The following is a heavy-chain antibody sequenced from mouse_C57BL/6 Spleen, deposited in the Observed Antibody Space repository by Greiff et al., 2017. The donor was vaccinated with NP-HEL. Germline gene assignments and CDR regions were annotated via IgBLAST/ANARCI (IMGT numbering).Heavy chain of an antibody. V-gene: IGHV1-19*01. Sequence: EVQLQQSGPVLVKPGASVKMSCKASGYTFTDYYMNWVKQSHGKSLEWIGVINPYNGGTSYNQKFKGKATLTVDKSSSTAYMELNSLTSEDSAVYYCARRFYLYFDYWGQGTTLTVSS. CDR3: ARRFYLYFDY. CDR1: GYTFTDYY. D-gene: IGHD2-1*01. J-gene: IGHJ2*01. CDR2: INPYNGGT.